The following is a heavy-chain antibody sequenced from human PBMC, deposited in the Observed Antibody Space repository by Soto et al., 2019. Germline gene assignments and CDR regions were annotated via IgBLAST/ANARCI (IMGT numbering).Heavy chain of an antibody. J-gene: IGHJ4*02. CDR1: GGSISSYY. Sequence: PSETLSLTCTVSGGSISSYYWSWIRQPPGKGLEWIGYIYYSGSTNYNPSLKSRVTISVDTSKNQFSLKLSSVTAADTAVYYCARFSRDYYDSSGLRFDYWGQGTLVTVSS. V-gene: IGHV4-59*01. D-gene: IGHD3-22*01. CDR2: IYYSGST. CDR3: ARFSRDYYDSSGLRFDY.